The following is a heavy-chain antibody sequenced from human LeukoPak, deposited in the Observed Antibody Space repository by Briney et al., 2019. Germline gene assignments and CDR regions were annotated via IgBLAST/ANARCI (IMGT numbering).Heavy chain of an antibody. CDR2: ISGSGGST. Sequence: PSETLSLTCTVSGGSISSYYWSWVRQAPGKGLEWVSAISGSGGSTYYADSVKGRFTISRDNSKNTLYLQMNSLRVEDAAVYYCARDPGVNYYYFDHWGQGSLVIVSS. V-gene: IGHV3-23*01. D-gene: IGHD5-24*01. J-gene: IGHJ4*02. CDR3: ARDPGVNYYYFDH. CDR1: GGSISSYY.